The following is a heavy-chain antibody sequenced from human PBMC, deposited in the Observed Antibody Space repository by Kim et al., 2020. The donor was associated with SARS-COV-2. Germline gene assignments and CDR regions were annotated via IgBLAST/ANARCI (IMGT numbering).Heavy chain of an antibody. CDR3: AKSHRSGSYFYYYYYGM. CDR2: ISWNSGSI. D-gene: IGHD1-26*01. J-gene: IGHJ6*01. V-gene: IGHV3-9*01. Sequence: GGSLRLSCAASGFTFDDYAMHWVRQAPGKGLEWVSGISWNSGSIGYADSVKGRFTISRDNAKNSLYLQMNSLRAEDTALYYCAKSHRSGSYFYYYYYGM. CDR1: GFTFDDYA.